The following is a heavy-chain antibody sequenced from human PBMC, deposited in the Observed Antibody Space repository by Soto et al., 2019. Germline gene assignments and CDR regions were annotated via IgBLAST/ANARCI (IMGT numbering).Heavy chain of an antibody. CDR1: GGSISSGGYY. Sequence: SETLSLTCTVSGGSISSGGYYWSWIRQHPGKGLEWIGYIYYSGSTYYNPSLKSRVTISVDTSKNQFSLKLSSVTAADTAVYYCARVRLHCSSTSCYTVPLYYFDYWGQGTLVTVSS. D-gene: IGHD2-2*02. CDR2: IYYSGST. J-gene: IGHJ4*02. CDR3: ARVRLHCSSTSCYTVPLYYFDY. V-gene: IGHV4-31*03.